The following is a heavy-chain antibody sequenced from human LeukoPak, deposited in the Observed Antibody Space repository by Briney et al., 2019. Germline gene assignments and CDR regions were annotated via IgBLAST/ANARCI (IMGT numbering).Heavy chain of an antibody. D-gene: IGHD5-18*01. CDR3: ARESGYSYGYGIDY. CDR1: GGSISGFY. Sequence: PSETLSLTCTVSGGSISGFYWTWLRQPPGKKLEWIGYIYYSGSTKYNPSLNSRVTISLDTSKNQFSLNLTSVTAADTAAYYCARESGYSYGYGIDYWGQGTLVTVSS. V-gene: IGHV4-59*01. J-gene: IGHJ4*02. CDR2: IYYSGST.